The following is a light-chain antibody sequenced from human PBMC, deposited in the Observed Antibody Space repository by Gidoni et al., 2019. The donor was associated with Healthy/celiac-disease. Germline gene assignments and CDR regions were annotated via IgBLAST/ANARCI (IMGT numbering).Light chain of an antibody. J-gene: IGKJ4*01. CDR2: AAS. CDR3: QQSYRTPLT. V-gene: IGKV1-39*01. Sequence: DIQMTQSPSSLSASVGDRVTITCRASQSISSYLNWYQQKPGKAPKLLIYAASSLQSGVPSRFSGSGSGTDFTLTISSLQQEDFATYYCQQSYRTPLTFGGGTKVEIK. CDR1: QSISSY.